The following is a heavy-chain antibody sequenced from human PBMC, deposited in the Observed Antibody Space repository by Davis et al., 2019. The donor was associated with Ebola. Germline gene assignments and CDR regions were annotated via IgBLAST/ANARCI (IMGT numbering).Heavy chain of an antibody. D-gene: IGHD3-16*01. Sequence: GESLKISCAASGFTFSSYGTHWVRQAPGKGLEWVAVIWYDGSNKYYADSVKGRFTTSRDNSKNTLYLQMNSLRAEDTAVYYCAREADWGQLDYWGQGTLVTVSS. J-gene: IGHJ4*02. CDR3: AREADWGQLDY. CDR1: GFTFSSYG. CDR2: IWYDGSNK. V-gene: IGHV3-33*01.